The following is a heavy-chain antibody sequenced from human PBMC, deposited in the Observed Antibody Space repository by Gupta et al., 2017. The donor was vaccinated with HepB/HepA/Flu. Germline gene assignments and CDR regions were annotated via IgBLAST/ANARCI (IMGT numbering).Heavy chain of an antibody. V-gene: IGHV2-5*02. CDR3: AHLNYYASGTLFENAYYFDF. J-gene: IGHJ4*02. D-gene: IGHD3-10*01. Sequence: QITLTESRPTLLNPTQPLTLTYPFSGFSLRTTGVGEGWICQPLGQALEWLALIYWDDDKRYSPALKSRLTINKDTSKNQVVLTMANIYPVDTATYYCAHLNYYASGTLFENAYYFDFWGQGTLVTVSS. CDR1: GFSLRTTGVG. CDR2: IYWDDDK.